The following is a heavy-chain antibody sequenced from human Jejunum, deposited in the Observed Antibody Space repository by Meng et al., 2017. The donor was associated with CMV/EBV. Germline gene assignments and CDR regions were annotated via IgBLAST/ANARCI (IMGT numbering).Heavy chain of an antibody. Sequence: QVQLVESGGGLVQPWGSLRLSCAASGFTFSNYGIHWVRQAPGKGLEWVAFIEHDGSNKYYADSVKGRFTISRDNSKNTLYLQMNSLRVEDTAVYYCAKDVGYWGQGTLVTVSS. CDR1: GFTFSNYG. CDR2: IEHDGSNK. V-gene: IGHV3-30*02. CDR3: AKDVGY. J-gene: IGHJ4*02. D-gene: IGHD1-26*01.